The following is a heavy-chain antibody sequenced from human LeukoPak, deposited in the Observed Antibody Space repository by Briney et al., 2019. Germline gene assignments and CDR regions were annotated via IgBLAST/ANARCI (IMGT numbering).Heavy chain of an antibody. V-gene: IGHV3-7*01. Sequence: GGSLRLSCAVSGSDFSSHNFHWVRQAPGKGLEWVANIKQDGSEKYYVDSVKGRFTISRDNAKNSLYLQMNSLRAEDTAVYYCARARDSPDAFDIWGQGTMVTVSS. CDR3: ARARDSPDAFDI. CDR1: GSDFSSHN. J-gene: IGHJ3*02. D-gene: IGHD3-22*01. CDR2: IKQDGSEK.